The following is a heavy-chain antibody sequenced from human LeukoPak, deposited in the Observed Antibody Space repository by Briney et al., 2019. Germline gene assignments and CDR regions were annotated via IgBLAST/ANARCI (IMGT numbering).Heavy chain of an antibody. Sequence: PSETLSLTCTVSGGSISSGGYYWSWIPQHPGKGREGIGYIYYSGSTYYNPSLKSRVTISVDTSKNQFSLKLSSVTAADTAVYYCARGREWLRSSDYWGQGTLVTVSS. J-gene: IGHJ4*02. V-gene: IGHV4-31*03. CDR1: GGSISSGGYY. CDR3: ARGREWLRSSDY. CDR2: IYYSGST. D-gene: IGHD5-12*01.